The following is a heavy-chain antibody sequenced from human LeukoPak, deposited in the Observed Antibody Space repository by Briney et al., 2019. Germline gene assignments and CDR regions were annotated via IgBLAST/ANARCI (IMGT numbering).Heavy chain of an antibody. D-gene: IGHD1-26*01. V-gene: IGHV3-21*01. CDR1: VLTLHKYH. CDR2: ITNTSSCT. Sequence: GGSLTHSPPVPVLTLHKYHTYFVRQAPGKGLEWVSSITNTSSCTYYADSVKGRFTSARDNAKNSLYLQMNSLRADDTAGYYCARLYDGSGFSYWGQGTLVTVSS. CDR3: ARLYDGSGFSY. J-gene: IGHJ4*02.